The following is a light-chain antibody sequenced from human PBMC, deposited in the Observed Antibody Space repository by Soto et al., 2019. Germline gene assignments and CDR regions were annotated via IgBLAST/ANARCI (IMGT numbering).Light chain of an antibody. Sequence: QSALTQPPSASGTPGQRVTISCSGSSSNIGSNYVYWCQQLPGAAPNVLIYRNNQRPSGVPDRFSAAKSGTSASLAVGGLLSEEEADYYCVAWDDSLNSWVFGGGTKVTVL. CDR2: RNN. J-gene: IGLJ3*02. CDR3: VAWDDSLNSWV. V-gene: IGLV1-47*01. CDR1: SSNIGSNY.